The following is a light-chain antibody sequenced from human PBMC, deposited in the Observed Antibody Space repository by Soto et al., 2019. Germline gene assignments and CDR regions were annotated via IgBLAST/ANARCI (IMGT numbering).Light chain of an antibody. V-gene: IGKV3-20*01. CDR2: GAP. J-gene: IGKJ5*01. Sequence: EIVLTQSPGTLSLSPGVRATHFCRASQSVISNYLAWYQQTPGQAPTIHIHGAPSRAPGIPDRFSCSGSGTGFTLTIGRLEPEDFAVYYCQQYGSSPTFGEGTRLEIK. CDR1: QSVISNY. CDR3: QQYGSSPT.